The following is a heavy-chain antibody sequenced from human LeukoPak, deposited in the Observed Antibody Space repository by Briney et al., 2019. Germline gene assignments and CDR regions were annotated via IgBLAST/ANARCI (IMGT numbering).Heavy chain of an antibody. CDR3: TKDRLTGYSFGYSYFDY. CDR2: ISGSGGST. V-gene: IGHV3-23*01. D-gene: IGHD5-18*01. CDR1: GFTFSSYA. J-gene: IGHJ4*02. Sequence: PGGSLRLSCAASGFTFSSYAMTWVRQAPGKGLEWVSTISGSGGSTYYADSVKGRFTISRDNSKNTLYLQMNSLRAEDTAVYYCTKDRLTGYSFGYSYFDYWSQGTLVTVSS.